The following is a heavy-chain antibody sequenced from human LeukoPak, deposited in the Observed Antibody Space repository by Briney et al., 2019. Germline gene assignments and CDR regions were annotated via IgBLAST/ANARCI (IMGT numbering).Heavy chain of an antibody. Sequence: GGSLRLSCAASGFTFSIYDMLWVRQAPGKGLEWVSGMGKTAGDTYYSGSVKGRFTISRENAENSVYLEMNSLEAGDTAVYYCARGAAGFDYWGQGTLVSVSS. CDR3: ARGAAGFDY. CDR2: MGKTAGDT. CDR1: GFTFSIYD. V-gene: IGHV3-13*04. J-gene: IGHJ4*02. D-gene: IGHD6-13*01.